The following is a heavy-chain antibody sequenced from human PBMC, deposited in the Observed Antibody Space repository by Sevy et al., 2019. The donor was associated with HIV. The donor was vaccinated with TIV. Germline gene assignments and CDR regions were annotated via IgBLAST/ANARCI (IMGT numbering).Heavy chain of an antibody. CDR2: IIPIFGTA. V-gene: IGHV1-69*13. CDR3: ARGKQELRFLEWLPSVGYYFDY. Sequence: ASVKVSCKASGGTFSSYAISWVRQAPGQGLEWMGGIIPIFGTASYAQKFQGRVTITADESTSTAYMELSSLRSEDTAVYYCARGKQELRFLEWLPSVGYYFDYWGQGTLVTVSS. J-gene: IGHJ4*02. CDR1: GGTFSSYA. D-gene: IGHD3-3*01.